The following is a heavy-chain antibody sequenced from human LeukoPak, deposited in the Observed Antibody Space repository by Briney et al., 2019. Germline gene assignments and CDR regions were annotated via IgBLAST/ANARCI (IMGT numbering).Heavy chain of an antibody. CDR3: ARRGTAYCRGGNCYSDKYFDY. CDR2: INYSGNT. Sequence: SETLSLTCAVYGGSLSGYYWTWIRQTPGKGLEWIGEINYSGNTNYNRSLKSRVTISADTSKNQFSLRLSSVAAVDTAVYYCARRGTAYCRGGNCYSDKYFDYWGQGTQVTVSS. J-gene: IGHJ4*02. V-gene: IGHV4-34*01. CDR1: GGSLSGYY. D-gene: IGHD2-15*01.